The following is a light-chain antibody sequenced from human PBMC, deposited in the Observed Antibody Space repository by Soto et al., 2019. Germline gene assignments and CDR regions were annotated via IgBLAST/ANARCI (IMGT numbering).Light chain of an antibody. CDR3: SSYSISTAYL. V-gene: IGLV2-14*01. J-gene: IGLJ1*01. CDR2: EVS. CDR1: SSDVGGYDY. Sequence: QSALAQPASVSGSPGQSITISCTGTSSDVGGYDYVSWYQLHPGKAPKLMVFEVSNRPSGVSYCFSGSKSGNTAPLTISGLQAEDEADYFCSSYSISTAYLFGTGTKVTVL.